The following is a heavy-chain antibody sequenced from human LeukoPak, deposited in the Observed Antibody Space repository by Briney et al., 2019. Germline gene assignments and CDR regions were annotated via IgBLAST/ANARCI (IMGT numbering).Heavy chain of an antibody. Sequence: KPSETLSLTCTVSGGSISSYYWGWIRQPPGKGLEWIGYIYYSGSTNYNPSLKSRVTISVDTSKNQFSLKMSSVTAADTAVYYCARGHYEFGELANWFDPWGQGTLVTVSS. D-gene: IGHD3-10*01. J-gene: IGHJ5*02. V-gene: IGHV4-59*01. CDR1: GGSISSYY. CDR3: ARGHYEFGELANWFDP. CDR2: IYYSGST.